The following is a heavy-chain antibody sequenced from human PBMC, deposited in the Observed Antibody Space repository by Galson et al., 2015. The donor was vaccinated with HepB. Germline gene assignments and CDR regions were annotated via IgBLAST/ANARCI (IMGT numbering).Heavy chain of an antibody. J-gene: IGHJ4*02. CDR3: ARSINSGWILGFDY. CDR2: IGSTTSGTI. V-gene: IGHV3-48*01. Sequence: SLRLSCAVSGFTFSSYNMNWVRQAPGKGLEWVSYIGSTTSGTIHYADSVKGRFTISRDNAKNSLYLQMNSLRAEDTAVYYCARSINSGWILGFDYWGQGTLVTVSS. D-gene: IGHD6-19*01. CDR1: GFTFSSYN.